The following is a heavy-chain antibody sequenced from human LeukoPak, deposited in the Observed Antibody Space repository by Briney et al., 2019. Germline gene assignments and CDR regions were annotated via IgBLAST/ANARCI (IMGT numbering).Heavy chain of an antibody. Sequence: TSETLSLTCTVSGGPISSYYWSWIRQPPGKGLEWIGYIYYSGSTNYNPSLKSRVTISVDTSKNQFSLKLSSVTAADTAVYYCAAKRITMVRGVPSAFDIWGQGTMVTVSS. V-gene: IGHV4-59*01. CDR1: GGPISSYY. D-gene: IGHD3-10*01. J-gene: IGHJ3*02. CDR3: AAKRITMVRGVPSAFDI. CDR2: IYYSGST.